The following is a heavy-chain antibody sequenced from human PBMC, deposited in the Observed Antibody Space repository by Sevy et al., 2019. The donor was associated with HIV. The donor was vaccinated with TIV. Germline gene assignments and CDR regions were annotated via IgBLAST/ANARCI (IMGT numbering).Heavy chain of an antibody. J-gene: IGHJ6*02. D-gene: IGHD6-13*01. Sequence: GGCLRLSCAASGFTFSSYSMNWVRQAPGKGLEWVSSISSSSSYIYYADSVKGRFTISRDNAENSLYLQMNSLRAEDTAVYYCARAPLRSRYYYGMDVWGQGTQVTVSS. CDR3: ARAPLRSRYYYGMDV. V-gene: IGHV3-21*01. CDR2: ISSSSSYI. CDR1: GFTFSSYS.